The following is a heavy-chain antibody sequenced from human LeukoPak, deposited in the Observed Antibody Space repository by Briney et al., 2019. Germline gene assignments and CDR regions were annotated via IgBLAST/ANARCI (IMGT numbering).Heavy chain of an antibody. CDR3: TSPAHDFDFWSGYYSV. CDR1: GFIFSDSA. V-gene: IGHV3-73*01. Sequence: GGSLKLSCTVSGFIFSDSAIHWVRQAAGKGLEWVGRIRSKANSDETAYAASVKGRFTISRDDSKDTAYLQMHSLKPEDTAVYHCTSPAHDFDFWSGYYSVWGRGAQVTVSS. J-gene: IGHJ4*01. D-gene: IGHD3-3*01. CDR2: IRSKANSDET.